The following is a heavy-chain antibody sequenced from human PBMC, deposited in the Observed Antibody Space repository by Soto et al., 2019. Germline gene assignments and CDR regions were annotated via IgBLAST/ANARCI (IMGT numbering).Heavy chain of an antibody. CDR1: GFTFSSYA. J-gene: IGHJ5*02. CDR2: ISYDGSNK. CDR3: ARDGRRSSGYYYTHPFDP. Sequence: GGSLRLSCAASGFTFSSYAMHWVRQAPGKGLEWVAVISYDGSNKYYADSVKGRSTISRDNSKNTLYLQMNSLRAEDTAVYYCARDGRRSSGYYYTHPFDPWGQGTLVTVSS. V-gene: IGHV3-30-3*01. D-gene: IGHD3-22*01.